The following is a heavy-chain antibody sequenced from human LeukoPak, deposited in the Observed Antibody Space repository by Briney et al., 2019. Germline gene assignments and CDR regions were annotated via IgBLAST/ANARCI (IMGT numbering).Heavy chain of an antibody. D-gene: IGHD3-22*01. CDR1: GYTFTGYY. J-gene: IGHJ3*02. Sequence: ASVKVSCKASGYTFTGYYMHWVRQAPGQGLEWMGWINPNSGGTNYAQKFQGRVTMTRDTSISTAYMELSRLRSDDTAVYYCARAYYYDSSSDAFDIWGQGTMVTVSS. CDR3: ARAYYYDSSSDAFDI. V-gene: IGHV1-2*02. CDR2: INPNSGGT.